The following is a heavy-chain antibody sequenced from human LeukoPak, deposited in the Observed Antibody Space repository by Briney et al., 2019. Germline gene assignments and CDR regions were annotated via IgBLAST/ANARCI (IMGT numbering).Heavy chain of an antibody. D-gene: IGHD2-8*01. V-gene: IGHV3-21*01. CDR3: ARPAYPEGVHFDY. J-gene: IGHJ4*02. CDR2: ISRSSSYI. CDR1: GFTFSSYS. Sequence: GGSLRLSCAASGFTFSSYSMNWVRQAPGKGLEWVSSISRSSSYISYADSVKGRFTISRENAKNSLFLQMSSLRAEATAVYYCARPAYPEGVHFDYWGQGTLVTVSS.